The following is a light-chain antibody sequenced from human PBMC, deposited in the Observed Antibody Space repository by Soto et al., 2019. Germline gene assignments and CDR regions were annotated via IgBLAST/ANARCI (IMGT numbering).Light chain of an antibody. J-gene: IGLJ1*01. CDR1: SRDVGAFNY. Sequence: QSVLTQPRSVSWSPGQSVSISCTATSRDVGAFNYVSWYQQHPGKAPKFIIYDVNKRPSGVPGRFSGSKSGNTASLTISGLQAEDEGEYYCCSYAGTPYVFGTGTKVTVL. CDR3: CSYAGTPYV. CDR2: DVN. V-gene: IGLV2-11*01.